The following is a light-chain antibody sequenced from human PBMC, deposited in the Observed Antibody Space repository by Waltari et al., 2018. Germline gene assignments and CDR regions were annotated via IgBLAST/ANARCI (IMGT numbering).Light chain of an antibody. J-gene: IGLJ2*01. CDR1: SGHTNYA. CDR2: LNRDGSH. Sequence: QLVLTQSPSASASLGASVKLTCTLRSGHTNYAIAVHQQQPGKGPRNLIKLNRDGSHTKGDGIPDRFSGSSSGAERYLTISSLQSEDEADYYCQTWATGIQVFGGGTKLTVL. V-gene: IGLV4-69*01. CDR3: QTWATGIQV.